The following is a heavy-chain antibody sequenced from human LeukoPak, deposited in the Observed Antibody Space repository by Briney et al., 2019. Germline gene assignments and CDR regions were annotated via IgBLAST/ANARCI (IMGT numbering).Heavy chain of an antibody. J-gene: IGHJ4*02. CDR2: LNSDGSST. D-gene: IGHD1-7*01. CDR1: GFTFSSYW. V-gene: IGHV3-74*01. Sequence: GGSLRLSCAASGFTFSSYWMHWVRQAPGKGLVRVSRLNSDGSSTSYADSVKGRFTISRDNAETTLHLQMNNLSAEDTAVYYCARASNRNSINFDYWGQGALVTVSS. CDR3: ARASNRNSINFDY.